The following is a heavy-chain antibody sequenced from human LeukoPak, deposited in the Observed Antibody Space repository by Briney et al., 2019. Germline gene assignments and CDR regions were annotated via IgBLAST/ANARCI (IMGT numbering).Heavy chain of an antibody. V-gene: IGHV1-69*13. CDR1: GGTFSSYA. D-gene: IGHD5-12*01. Sequence: SVKVSCKASGGTFSSYAISWVRQAPGQGLEWMGGIIPIFGTANYAQKFQGRVTITADESTSTAYMELSSLRSEDTAVYYCARVGVATYGRGYYYYYMDVWGKGTTVTISS. J-gene: IGHJ6*03. CDR2: IIPIFGTA. CDR3: ARVGVATYGRGYYYYYMDV.